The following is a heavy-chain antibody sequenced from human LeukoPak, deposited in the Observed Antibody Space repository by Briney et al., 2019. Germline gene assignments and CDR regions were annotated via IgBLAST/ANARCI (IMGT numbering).Heavy chain of an antibody. Sequence: ASVKVSCKASGYTFTSYGISWVRQAPGQGLEWMGWISAYNGNTNYAQKLQGRVTMTTDTSTSTAYMELRSLRSDDTAVYYCARGGEGDYGDFEWKVLDYWGQGTLVTVSS. CDR1: GYTFTSYG. D-gene: IGHD4-17*01. J-gene: IGHJ4*02. V-gene: IGHV1-18*01. CDR2: ISAYNGNT. CDR3: ARGGEGDYGDFEWKVLDY.